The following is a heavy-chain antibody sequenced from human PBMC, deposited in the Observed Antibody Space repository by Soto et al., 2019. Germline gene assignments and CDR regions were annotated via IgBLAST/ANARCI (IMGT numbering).Heavy chain of an antibody. CDR3: ARAQAAAGNYYYGMDV. J-gene: IGHJ6*02. V-gene: IGHV2-26*01. CDR1: GFSLSNARMG. Sequence: TLTCTVSGFSLSNARMGVSWIRQPPGKALEWLAHIFSNDEKSYSTSLKSRLTISKDTSKSQVVLTMTNMDPVDTATYFCARAQAAAGNYYYGMDVWGQGTTVTVSS. D-gene: IGHD6-13*01. CDR2: IFSNDEK.